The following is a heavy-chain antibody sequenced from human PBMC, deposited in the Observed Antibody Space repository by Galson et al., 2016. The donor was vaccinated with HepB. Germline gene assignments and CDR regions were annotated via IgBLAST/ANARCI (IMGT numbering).Heavy chain of an antibody. CDR2: IRTRRTT. CDR3: AKERMVRRIFDH. V-gene: IGHV3-23*01. Sequence: SLRLSCAASGFVFSNFGLSWVRQAPGKGLEWVASIRTRRTTYYSDSVQGRFTISRDNSNNTLYLQRNGLRAEDTAVYYCAKERMVRRIFDHWGQGTLLTVSS. J-gene: IGHJ4*02. CDR1: GFVFSNFG. D-gene: IGHD1-1*01.